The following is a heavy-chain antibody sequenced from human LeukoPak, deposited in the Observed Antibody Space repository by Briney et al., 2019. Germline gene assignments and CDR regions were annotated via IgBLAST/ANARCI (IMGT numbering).Heavy chain of an antibody. CDR3: AKDILAAAGNGLDY. J-gene: IGHJ4*02. Sequence: PGRSLRLSCAASGFTFDDYAMHWVRQAPGKGLAWVSGISWNSGSIGYADSVKGRFTISRDNAKNSLYLQMNSLRAEDMALYYCAKDILAAAGNGLDYWGQGTLVTVSS. D-gene: IGHD6-13*01. V-gene: IGHV3-9*03. CDR2: ISWNSGSI. CDR1: GFTFDDYA.